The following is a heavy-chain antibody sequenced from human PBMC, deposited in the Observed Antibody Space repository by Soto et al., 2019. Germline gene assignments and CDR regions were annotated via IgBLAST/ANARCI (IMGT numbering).Heavy chain of an antibody. J-gene: IGHJ4*02. Sequence: LVQSGPDVKKPGTSVKVTCKTSGFTFGSSAVQWVRQVRGQRLEWIGWIVVASGYSNVAQKFQDRVSLTRDLSTNTAFMELSSLTSEDSAMYYCAADVIGVAGDFDHWGQGTLVSVSS. CDR2: IVVASGYS. CDR1: GFTFGSSA. V-gene: IGHV1-58*01. D-gene: IGHD6-19*01. CDR3: AADVIGVAGDFDH.